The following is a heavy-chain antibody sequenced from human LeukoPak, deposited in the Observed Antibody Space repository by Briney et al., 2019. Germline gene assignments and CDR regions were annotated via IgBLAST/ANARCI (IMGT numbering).Heavy chain of an antibody. CDR2: ISAYNGNT. J-gene: IGHJ3*02. Sequence: ASVKVSCKASGYTFTSYGISWVRQAPGQGLEWMGWISAYNGNTNYAQKLQGRVTMTTDTSTSTAYMELRSLRSDDTAVYYCARDLVAARPGAYDDAFDIWGQGTMVTVSS. CDR3: ARDLVAARPGAYDDAFDI. V-gene: IGHV1-18*01. D-gene: IGHD6-6*01. CDR1: GYTFTSYG.